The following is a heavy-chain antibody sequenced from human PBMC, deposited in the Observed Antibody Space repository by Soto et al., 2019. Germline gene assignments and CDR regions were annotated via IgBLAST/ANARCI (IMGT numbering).Heavy chain of an antibody. J-gene: IGHJ4*02. CDR1: GFTFSSYA. V-gene: IGHV3-23*01. Sequence: EVQLLESGGGLVQPGGSLRLSCATSGFTFSSYAMSWVRQAPGKGLAWVSAISGSGGSTYYADSVKGRFTISRDNSKNTLYLQMNSLRAEDTAVYYCAKKGTYGDYYYFDYWGQGTLVTVSS. D-gene: IGHD4-17*01. CDR2: ISGSGGST. CDR3: AKKGTYGDYYYFDY.